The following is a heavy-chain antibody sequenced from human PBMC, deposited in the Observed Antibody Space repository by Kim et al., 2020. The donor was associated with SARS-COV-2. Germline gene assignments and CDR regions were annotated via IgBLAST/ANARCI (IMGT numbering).Heavy chain of an antibody. CDR3: ANLRRDGYNNYFDC. D-gene: IGHD5-12*01. CDR1: GGSISSTNYY. CDR2: IYYSGST. Sequence: SETLSLTCTVSGGSISSTNYYWGWIRQPPGKGLEWIGSIYYSGSTYYSPSLKSRVTISVHTSKNQFSLKLSSVTAADTAVYYCANLRRDGYNNYFDCWGQGTLVTVSS. J-gene: IGHJ4*02. V-gene: IGHV4-39*01.